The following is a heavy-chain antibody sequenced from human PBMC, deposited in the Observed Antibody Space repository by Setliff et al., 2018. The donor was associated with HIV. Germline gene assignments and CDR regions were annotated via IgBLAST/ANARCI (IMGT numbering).Heavy chain of an antibody. Sequence: ETLSLTCTVSGGSMSRFYWTWIRQPPGKGLEWIGFVYSTGSINYSPSFRGRLTISLETSENQFSLHLTSVTAADTAVYYCARAEGDAYNSLPYFDSWGPGALVTSPQ. V-gene: IGHV4-59*01. J-gene: IGHJ4*02. CDR2: VYSTGSI. D-gene: IGHD1-1*01. CDR3: ARAEGDAYNSLPYFDS. CDR1: GGSMSRFY.